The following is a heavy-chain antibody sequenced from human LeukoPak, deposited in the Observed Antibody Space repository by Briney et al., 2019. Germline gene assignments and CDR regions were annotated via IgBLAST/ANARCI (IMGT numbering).Heavy chain of an antibody. CDR1: GFPFNTYA. D-gene: IGHD2-15*01. J-gene: IGHJ3*01. CDR2: ISSNGDNT. V-gene: IGHV3-64D*06. Sequence: GGSLRLSCSASGFPFNTYAIHWVRQAPGKGLEYVAGISSNGDNTDFADSAKGRFTISRDNSKSTLFLQMNSLRAENTAVYFCTRDSALLGVAFDLWGQGTVVTVSS. CDR3: TRDSALLGVAFDL.